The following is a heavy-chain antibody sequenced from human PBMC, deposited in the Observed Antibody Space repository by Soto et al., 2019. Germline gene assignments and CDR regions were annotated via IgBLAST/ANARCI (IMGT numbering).Heavy chain of an antibody. CDR1: GGSISSYF. J-gene: IGHJ5*02. CDR2: IYYSEST. V-gene: IGHV4-59*01. Sequence: SETLSLTCTVSGGSISSYFWSWIRQPLGKGLEWIGYIYYSESTNYNPSLKSRVTISVDTSKNQFSLKLSSVTAADTAVYYCARDRGLGSGWYGWFDPWGQGTLVTVSS. D-gene: IGHD6-19*01. CDR3: ARDRGLGSGWYGWFDP.